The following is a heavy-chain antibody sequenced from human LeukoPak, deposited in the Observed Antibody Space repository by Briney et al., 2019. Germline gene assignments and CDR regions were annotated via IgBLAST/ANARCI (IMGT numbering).Heavy chain of an antibody. V-gene: IGHV3-66*01. CDR3: AREEMATMRFDY. CDR1: GFTVSSNY. J-gene: IGHJ4*02. Sequence: GGSLRLSCAASGFTVSSNYMSWVRQAPGKGLEWVSVIYSGGSTYYADSVKGRFTISRDNSKNTLYLQMNSLRAEDTAVYYCAREEMATMRFDYWGQGTLVTVSS. CDR2: IYSGGST. D-gene: IGHD5-24*01.